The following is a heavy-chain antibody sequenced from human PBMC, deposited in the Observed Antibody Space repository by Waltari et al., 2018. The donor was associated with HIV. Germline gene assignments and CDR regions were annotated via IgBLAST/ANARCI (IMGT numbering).Heavy chain of an antibody. Sequence: QAQLVQSGAETKKPGSSVTVSCQASGGAFDTFAFTWVRQAPGQGLEWLGGPAPFFGVIYGQDFNGRVTITSNPSTRTVFLELGGLRPDDTAVYFCAKSDFTELVRGQKAFDVWGQGT. J-gene: IGHJ3*01. CDR2: PAPFFGV. CDR1: GGAFDTFA. CDR3: AKSDFTELVRGQKAFDV. D-gene: IGHD1-26*01. V-gene: IGHV1-69*19.